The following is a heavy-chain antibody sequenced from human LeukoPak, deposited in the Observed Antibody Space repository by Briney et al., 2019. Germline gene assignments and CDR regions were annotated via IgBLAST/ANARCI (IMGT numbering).Heavy chain of an antibody. CDR3: ARPYSTGIRDAYAM. D-gene: IGHD2-8*02. CDR1: GYSFTNYW. CDR2: IYPGDSEA. V-gene: IGHV5-51*01. J-gene: IGHJ3*02. Sequence: GESLKISCKASGYSFTNYWIAWVRQTPGTGLEWMGTIYPGDSEARYSPSFQGQVTLSVDRSITTAYLQWPRLKASDTAIYYCARPYSTGIRDAYAMGGQGTMVIVSS.